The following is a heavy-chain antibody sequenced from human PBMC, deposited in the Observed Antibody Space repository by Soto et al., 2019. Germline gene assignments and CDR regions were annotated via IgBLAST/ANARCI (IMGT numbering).Heavy chain of an antibody. V-gene: IGHV2-5*02. CDR3: ALKGDGYRGFKY. Sequence: QITLKESGPTLVKPTQTLTLTCTLSGFSLSTSGVGVGWNRQPPGKALEWLALIYWDDDKRYSPFLKSRLTITKDTSKNQVVLTLTNMDPVDTATYYCALKGDGYRGFKYWGQGTLVTVSS. CDR1: GFSLSTSGVG. CDR2: IYWDDDK. D-gene: IGHD5-12*01. J-gene: IGHJ4*02.